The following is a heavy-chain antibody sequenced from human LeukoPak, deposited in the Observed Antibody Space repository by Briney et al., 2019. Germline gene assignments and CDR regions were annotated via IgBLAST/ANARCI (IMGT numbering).Heavy chain of an antibody. D-gene: IGHD4-17*01. CDR3: AHSDKGDYLFGSYYFDY. Sequence: SGPTLVKPTQTLTLTCTFSGFSLSTNGVGVGWIRQPPGKALEWLALIYWDDDKRYSPSLKSRLTITKDTSKNQVVLTMTNMDPVDTATYYCAHSDKGDYLFGSYYFDYWGQGTLVTVSS. CDR2: IYWDDDK. CDR1: GFSLSTNGVG. V-gene: IGHV2-5*02. J-gene: IGHJ4*02.